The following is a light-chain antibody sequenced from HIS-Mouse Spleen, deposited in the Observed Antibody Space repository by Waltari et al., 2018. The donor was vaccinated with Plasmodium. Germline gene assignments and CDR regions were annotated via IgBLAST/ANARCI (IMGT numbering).Light chain of an antibody. CDR3: YSTDSSGNHRV. CDR2: EDS. V-gene: IGLV3-10*01. J-gene: IGLJ3*02. CDR1: ALPQKY. Sequence: VSPGQTDRITCSGDALPQKYAYWYQQKSGQAPVLVIYEDSKRPSGIPERFSGSSSGTMATLTISGAQVEDEADYYCYSTDSSGNHRVFGGGTKLTVL.